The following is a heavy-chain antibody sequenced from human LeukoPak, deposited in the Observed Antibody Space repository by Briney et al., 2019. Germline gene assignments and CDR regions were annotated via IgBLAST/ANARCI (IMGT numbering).Heavy chain of an antibody. CDR1: GYTFTGYY. J-gene: IGHJ3*02. CDR2: INPNSGGT. Sequence: ASVTVSCKASGYTFTGYYMHWVRQAPGQGLEWMGWINPNSGGTNYAQKFQGRVTMTRDTSISTAYMELSMLTSDDTAVYYCGRATYTSIWFHDAFDIWGQGTMVTVSS. V-gene: IGHV1-2*02. D-gene: IGHD6-13*01. CDR3: GRATYTSIWFHDAFDI.